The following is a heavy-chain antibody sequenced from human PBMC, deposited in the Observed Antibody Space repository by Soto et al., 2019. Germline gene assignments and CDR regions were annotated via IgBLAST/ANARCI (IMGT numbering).Heavy chain of an antibody. Sequence: QVQLQESGPGLVKPSQTLSLTCTVSGGSISSGGYYWSWIRQPPGKGLEWIGYIYYSGSTYYNPSLKSRVTISVDTSKNQFALKLSSVTAADTAVYYCARDTVKEYSKGYWFDPWGQGTLVTVSS. V-gene: IGHV4-31*03. CDR3: ARDTVKEYSKGYWFDP. D-gene: IGHD5-18*01. CDR1: GGSISSGGYY. J-gene: IGHJ5*02. CDR2: IYYSGST.